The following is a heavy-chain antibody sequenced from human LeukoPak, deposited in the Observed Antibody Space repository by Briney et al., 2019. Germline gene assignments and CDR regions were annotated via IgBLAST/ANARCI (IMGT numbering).Heavy chain of an antibody. J-gene: IGHJ5*02. Sequence: GESLKISCKGSGYSFTSYWIGWVRQMPGKGLEWMGIIYPGDSDTRYSPSFQGQVTISADKSISTAYLQWSSLKASDTAMYYCARLPNVYGGHEAWFDPWGQGTLVTVSS. D-gene: IGHD4-23*01. CDR3: ARLPNVYGGHEAWFDP. CDR2: IYPGDSDT. V-gene: IGHV5-51*01. CDR1: GYSFTSYW.